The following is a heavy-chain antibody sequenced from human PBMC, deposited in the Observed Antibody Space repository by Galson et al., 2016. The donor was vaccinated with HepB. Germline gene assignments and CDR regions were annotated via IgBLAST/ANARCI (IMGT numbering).Heavy chain of an antibody. CDR2: IYHSGTT. Sequence: TLSLTCGVSGDSISSSGSYSWHWIRQPPGKGLEWIGYIYHSGTTYYNPSLKSRLTISVDKSKNQFSLNLSSVTAADTAVYSCARGAYSGHGLAYWGQGTLVTVSS. D-gene: IGHD5-12*01. V-gene: IGHV4-30-2*01. CDR1: GDSISSSGSYS. CDR3: ARGAYSGHGLAY. J-gene: IGHJ4*02.